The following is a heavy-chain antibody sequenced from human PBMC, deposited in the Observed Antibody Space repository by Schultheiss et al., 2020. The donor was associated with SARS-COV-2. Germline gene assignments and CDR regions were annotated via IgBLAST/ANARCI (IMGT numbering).Heavy chain of an antibody. CDR3: ARHLKAKDDAFDI. CDR2: INPNSGGT. Sequence: ASVKVSCKASGYTFTGYYMHWVRQAPGQGLEWMGWINPNSGGTNYAQKFQGRVTMTRDTSISTAYMELSRLRSDDTAVYYYARHLKAKDDAFDIWGQGTIVTVSS. V-gene: IGHV1-2*02. J-gene: IGHJ3*02. CDR1: GYTFTGYY.